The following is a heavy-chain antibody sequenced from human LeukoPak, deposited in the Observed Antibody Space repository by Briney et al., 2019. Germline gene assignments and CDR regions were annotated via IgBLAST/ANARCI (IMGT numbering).Heavy chain of an antibody. CDR3: ARDGNWNDRDVYYYYGMDV. Sequence: SETLSLTCTVSGGSINNYYWSWIRQPPGKGLGWIGYIYYSGSTSYNPSLKSRVTMSVHTSKNQFSLKLSSVTAADTAVYYCARDGNWNDRDVYYYYGMDVWGKGITVTVSS. CDR1: GGSINNYY. D-gene: IGHD1-1*01. J-gene: IGHJ6*04. CDR2: IYYSGST. V-gene: IGHV4-59*01.